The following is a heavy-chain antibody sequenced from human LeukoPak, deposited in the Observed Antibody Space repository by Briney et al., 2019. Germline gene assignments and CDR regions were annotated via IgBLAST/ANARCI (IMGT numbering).Heavy chain of an antibody. CDR3: TRERIVFDH. CDR1: GFTFTTYW. V-gene: IGHV3-74*01. D-gene: IGHD2-15*01. Sequence: GGSLRLSCAASGFTFTTYWMHWVRQAPGKGLVWVSRINTDGSSPTYADSVKGRFTISRDNAKNTLYLQMNSLRAEDTAVYYCTRERIVFDHWGQGTLVTVSS. J-gene: IGHJ4*02. CDR2: INTDGSSP.